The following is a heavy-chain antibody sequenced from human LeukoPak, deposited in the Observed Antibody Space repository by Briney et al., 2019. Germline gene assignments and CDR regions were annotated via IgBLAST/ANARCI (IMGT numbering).Heavy chain of an antibody. J-gene: IGHJ3*02. CDR1: GGTFSSYA. D-gene: IGHD3-22*01. CDR2: IIPIFGTA. Sequence: GASVKVSCKASGGTFSSYAISWVRLAPGQGREWMGRIIPIFGTANYAQKFQGRVTITTDESTSTAYMELSSLRSEDTAVYYCARAGPSMIVPNAFDIWGQGTLVTVSS. CDR3: ARAGPSMIVPNAFDI. V-gene: IGHV1-69*05.